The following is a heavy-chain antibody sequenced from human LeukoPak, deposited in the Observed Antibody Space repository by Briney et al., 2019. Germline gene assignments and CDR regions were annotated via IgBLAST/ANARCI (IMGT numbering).Heavy chain of an antibody. J-gene: IGHJ5*02. CDR3: ASDPRLTPRVP. D-gene: IGHD4-23*01. V-gene: IGHV3-11*01. Sequence: GGSLRLSCVASGFTFSTYTMSWIRQAPGKGLEWVSYISSSGSTIYYADSVKGRFTISRDNAKNSLYLQMNSLRAEDTAVYYCASDPRLTPRVPWGQGTLVTVSS. CDR1: GFTFSTYT. CDR2: ISSSGSTI.